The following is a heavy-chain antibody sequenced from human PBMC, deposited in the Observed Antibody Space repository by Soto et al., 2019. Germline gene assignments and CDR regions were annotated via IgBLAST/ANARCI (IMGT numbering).Heavy chain of an antibody. J-gene: IGHJ4*02. CDR3: ARGLYYYDSRGYWGY. V-gene: IGHV3-48*02. CDR1: GFTFSRYS. D-gene: IGHD3-22*01. CDR2: ISSSHSTI. Sequence: EVQLVESGGGLVQPGGSLRLSCAASGFTFSRYSMNWVRQAPGKGLEWVSYISSSHSTIYYADSVKGRFTISRDNAKNSLYLQMNSLRDEDTAVYYCARGLYYYDSRGYWGYWGQGTLVTVSS.